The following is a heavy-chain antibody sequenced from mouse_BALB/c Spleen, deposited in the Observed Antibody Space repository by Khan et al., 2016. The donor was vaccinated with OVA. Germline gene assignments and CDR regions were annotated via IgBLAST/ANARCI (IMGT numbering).Heavy chain of an antibody. CDR3: ARTARIKY. CDR1: GYSITSGYG. D-gene: IGHD1-2*01. Sequence: EVQLQESGPGLVKPSQSLSLTCTVTGYSITSGYGWNWIRQFPGNKLEWMGYISYSGSTNYNPSLKSRISITRDTSKNQFFLQLNSVTTEDTATXYCARTARIKYWGQGSTLTVSS. J-gene: IGHJ2*01. CDR2: ISYSGST. V-gene: IGHV3-2*02.